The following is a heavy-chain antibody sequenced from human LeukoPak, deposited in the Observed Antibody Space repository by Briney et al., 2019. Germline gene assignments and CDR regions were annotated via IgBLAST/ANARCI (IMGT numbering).Heavy chain of an antibody. CDR1: GYTFTSYG. CDR2: ISAYNGNT. D-gene: IGHD2-2*01. CDR3: ARIKAYSGYCSSTSCSVDYYFDY. J-gene: IGHJ4*02. V-gene: IGHV1-18*01. Sequence: GASVKVSCKASGYTFTSYGISWVRQAPGQGLEWMGWISAYNGNTNYAQKLQGRVTMTTDTSTSTAYMELSSLRSEDTAVYYCARIKAYSGYCSSTSCSVDYYFDYWGQGTLVTVSS.